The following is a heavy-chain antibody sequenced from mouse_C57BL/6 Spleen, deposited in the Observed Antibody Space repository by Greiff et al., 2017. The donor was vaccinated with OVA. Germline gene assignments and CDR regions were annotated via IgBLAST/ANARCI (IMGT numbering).Heavy chain of an antibody. J-gene: IGHJ2*01. CDR3: ARGLLRYYFDY. Sequence: VQLQESGPELVKPGASVKISCKASGYAFSSSWMNWVKQRPGKGLEWIGRVYPGDGDTNYNGKFKGKATLTADKSSSTAYMQLSSLTSEDSAVYVCARGLLRYYFDYWGQGTTLTVSS. V-gene: IGHV1-82*01. D-gene: IGHD1-1*01. CDR1: GYAFSSSW. CDR2: VYPGDGDT.